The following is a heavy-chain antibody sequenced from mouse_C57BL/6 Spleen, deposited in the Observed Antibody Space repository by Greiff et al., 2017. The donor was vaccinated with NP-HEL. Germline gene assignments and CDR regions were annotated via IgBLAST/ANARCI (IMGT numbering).Heavy chain of an antibody. J-gene: IGHJ2*01. CDR2: INPSSGYT. V-gene: IGHV1-7*01. D-gene: IGHD3-2*02. CDR3: AKTAQAHYFDY. CDR1: GYTFTSYW. Sequence: VQRVESGAELAKPGASVKLSCKASGYTFTSYWMHWVKQRPGQGLEWIGYINPSSGYTKYNQKFKDKATLTADKSSSTAYMQLSSLTYEDSAVYYCAKTAQAHYFDYWGQGTTLTVSS.